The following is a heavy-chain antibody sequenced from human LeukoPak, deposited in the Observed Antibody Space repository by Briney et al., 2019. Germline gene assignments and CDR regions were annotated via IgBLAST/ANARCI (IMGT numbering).Heavy chain of an antibody. D-gene: IGHD2-2*01. CDR1: GFTFSSYG. CDR3: AKDQLRYCSSTSCYAPFDY. CDR2: ISGSGGST. Sequence: PGGSLRLSCAASGFTFSSYGMSWVRQAPGKGLEWVSAISGSGGSTYYADSVKGRFTISRDNSKNTLYLQMNSLRAEDTAVYYCAKDQLRYCSSTSCYAPFDYWGQGTLVTVSS. V-gene: IGHV3-23*01. J-gene: IGHJ4*02.